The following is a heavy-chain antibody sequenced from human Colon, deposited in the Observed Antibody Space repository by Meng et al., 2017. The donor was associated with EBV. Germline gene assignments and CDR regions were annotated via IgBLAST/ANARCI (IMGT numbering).Heavy chain of an antibody. CDR1: GGSISSVYW. D-gene: IGHD5-18*01. J-gene: IGHJ4*02. CDR2: IYHSGST. Sequence: QGQLQEGGPGPGKPSATLALTCAVSGGSISSVYWWTWVRQSPGKGLEWIGEIYHSGSTNYNPSLKSRVTISVDKSKNQFSLKLTSVTAADTAVYYCARGGYYSFDYWGQRTLVTVSS. V-gene: IGHV4-4*02. CDR3: ARGGYYSFDY.